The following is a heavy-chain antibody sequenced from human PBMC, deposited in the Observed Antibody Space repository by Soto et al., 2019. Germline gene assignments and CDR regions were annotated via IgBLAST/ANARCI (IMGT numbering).Heavy chain of an antibody. CDR2: IIPNSGGT. CDR3: ARGDYYGSGSYQYYYYGMDV. J-gene: IGHJ6*02. V-gene: IGHV1-2*04. D-gene: IGHD3-10*01. Sequence: ASVKVSCKASGGTFSSYAISWVRQAPGQGLEWMGGIIPNSGGTNYAQKFQGWVTMTRDTSISTAYMELSRLRSDDTAVYYCARGDYYGSGSYQYYYYGMDVWGQGTTVTVSS. CDR1: GGTFSSYA.